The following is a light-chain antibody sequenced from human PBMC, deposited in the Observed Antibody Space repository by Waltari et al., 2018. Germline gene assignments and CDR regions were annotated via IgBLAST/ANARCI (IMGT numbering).Light chain of an antibody. V-gene: IGKV3-11*01. CDR2: DAS. Sequence: EIVLTHSPATLSLSPGDRATLPCRASQSVSSYLAWYQQKPGQAPRLLIYDASNRATGIPARFSGSGSGTDFTLTISSLEPEDFAVYYCQQRSNWPPKLTFGGGTNVEIK. CDR3: QQRSNWPPKLT. CDR1: QSVSSY. J-gene: IGKJ4*01.